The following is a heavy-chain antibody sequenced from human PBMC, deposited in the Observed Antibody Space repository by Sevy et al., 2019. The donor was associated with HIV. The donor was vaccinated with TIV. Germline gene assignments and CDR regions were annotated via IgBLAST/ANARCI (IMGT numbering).Heavy chain of an antibody. V-gene: IGHV4-38-2*01. J-gene: IGHJ4*02. CDR3: ARAVRSFYNYFDY. CDR1: GDSISSGLY. CDR2: VYRRGNT. D-gene: IGHD6-13*01. Sequence: SETLSLTCDVSGDSISSGLYWGWIRQSPGKGLEWIGCVYRRGNTYDNASFKSRTTISVDTSKNQFSLKLKSVTATDSGVYYCARAVRSFYNYFDYWGQGILVTVSS.